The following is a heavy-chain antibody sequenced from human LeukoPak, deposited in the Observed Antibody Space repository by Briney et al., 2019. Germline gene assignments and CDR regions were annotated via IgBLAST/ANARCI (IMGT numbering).Heavy chain of an antibody. J-gene: IGHJ5*02. V-gene: IGHV3-30*02. CDR3: ARVNRSSGWSYNWFDP. Sequence: PGGSLRLSCAASGFTFSSYGMHWVRQAPGKGLEWVAFIRYDGSNKYYADSVKGRFTISRDNSKNTLYLQMNSLRAEDTAVYYCARVNRSSGWSYNWFDPWGQGTLVTVSS. CDR1: GFTFSSYG. D-gene: IGHD6-19*01. CDR2: IRYDGSNK.